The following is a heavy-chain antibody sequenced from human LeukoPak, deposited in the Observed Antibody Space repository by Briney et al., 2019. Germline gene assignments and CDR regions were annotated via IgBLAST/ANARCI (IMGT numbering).Heavy chain of an antibody. Sequence: GASVKVSCKASGYTFTSYAMHWVRQAPGQRLEWMGWINAGNGNTKYPQKFQGRVTITRDTSASTAYMELSSLRSEDTAVYYCARAKGPNSPGDYWGQGTLVTVSS. V-gene: IGHV1-3*01. D-gene: IGHD4-23*01. J-gene: IGHJ4*02. CDR2: INAGNGNT. CDR1: GYTFTSYA. CDR3: ARAKGPNSPGDY.